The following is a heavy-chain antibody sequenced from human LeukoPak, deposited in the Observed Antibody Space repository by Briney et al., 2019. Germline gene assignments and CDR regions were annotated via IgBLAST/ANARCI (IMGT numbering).Heavy chain of an antibody. CDR3: ARQDYYDTGTWYFDL. D-gene: IGHD3-22*01. CDR1: GGSISSGSYY. V-gene: IGHV4-61*02. Sequence: SETLSLTCTVSGGSISSGSYYWSWIRQPAGKGLEWIGRIYTSGSTNYNPSLKSRVTISMDKSKNQFSLKLSSVTAADTAVYYCARQDYYDTGTWYFDLWGRGTLVTVSS. J-gene: IGHJ2*01. CDR2: IYTSGST.